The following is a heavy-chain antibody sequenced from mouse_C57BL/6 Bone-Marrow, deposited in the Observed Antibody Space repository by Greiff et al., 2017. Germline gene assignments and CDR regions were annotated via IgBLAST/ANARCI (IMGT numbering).Heavy chain of an antibody. CDR1: GFTFSDYG. V-gene: IGHV5-15*01. CDR3: ASPHNDGSSSAWCAY. J-gene: IGHJ3*01. Sequence: EVKLMQSGGGLVQPGGSLKLSCAASGFTFSDYGMAWVRQAPRKGPEWVAFISNLAYSIYYAHTVTGRFTISRENAKNTPYLEMSSLRSEDTDMYYLASPHNDGSSSAWCAYWGQGTLVTVSA. D-gene: IGHD1-1*01. CDR2: ISNLAYSI.